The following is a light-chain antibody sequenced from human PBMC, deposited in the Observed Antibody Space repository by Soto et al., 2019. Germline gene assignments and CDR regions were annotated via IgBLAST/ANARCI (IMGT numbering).Light chain of an antibody. CDR2: AAS. CDR1: QSISSY. V-gene: IGKV1-39*01. Sequence: DLQMTQSPSSLSASVGDSVTITCRASQSISSYLNWYQQKPGKAPELLIYAASNLQSGVPSRFSGSGSGTDFTLSISSLQPEDFATYHCQQSYSTPYTFGQGTKLEIK. CDR3: QQSYSTPYT. J-gene: IGKJ2*01.